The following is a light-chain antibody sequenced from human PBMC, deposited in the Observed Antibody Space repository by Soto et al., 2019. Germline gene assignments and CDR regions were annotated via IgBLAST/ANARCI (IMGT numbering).Light chain of an antibody. CDR1: SSDVGAYNY. CDR2: DVT. Sequence: QSALTQPASVSGSPGQSVTISCSGSSSDVGAYNYVSWYQRHPGKAPKLMIYDVTNRPSGVSNRFSGSKSGNTASLTISGPQYEVEADYYSSSYTSSSTVVFGGGTKLTVL. J-gene: IGLJ3*02. CDR3: SSYTSSSTVV. V-gene: IGLV2-14*01.